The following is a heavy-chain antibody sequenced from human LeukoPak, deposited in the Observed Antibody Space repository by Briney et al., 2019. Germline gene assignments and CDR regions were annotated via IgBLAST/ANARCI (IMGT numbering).Heavy chain of an antibody. CDR2: IYYSGST. CDR3: ARDNGDYDSSGYYHSNFDY. Sequence: SETLSLTCTVSGGSISSYYWSWIRQPPGKGLEWIGYIYYSGSTNYNPSLKSRVTISVDTSKNQFSLKLSSVTAADTAVYYCARDNGDYDSSGYYHSNFDYWGQGTLVTVSS. V-gene: IGHV4-59*01. D-gene: IGHD3-22*01. J-gene: IGHJ4*02. CDR1: GGSISSYY.